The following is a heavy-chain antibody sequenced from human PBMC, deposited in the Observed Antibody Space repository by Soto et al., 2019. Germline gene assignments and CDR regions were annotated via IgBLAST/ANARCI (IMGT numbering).Heavy chain of an antibody. CDR3: EKDTYYYSGSGYYTFDS. CDR1: GFTFNSYG. D-gene: IGHD3-22*01. CDR2: ISHDGSKT. V-gene: IGHV3-30*18. Sequence: QVQLVESGGGVVQPGRSLRLSCAASGFTFNSYGIHWVRQAPGKGLEWVAVISHDGSKTNYADSVKGRFTSSRDNSKDTVYRQMNSLRAEDTAVYYCEKDTYYYSGSGYYTFDSWGQGTLVTVSS. J-gene: IGHJ4*02.